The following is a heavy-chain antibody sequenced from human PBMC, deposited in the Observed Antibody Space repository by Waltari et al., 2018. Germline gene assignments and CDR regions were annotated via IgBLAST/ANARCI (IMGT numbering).Heavy chain of an antibody. V-gene: IGHV1-69*05. CDR2: IIPIFGTA. Sequence: QVQLVQSGAEVKKPGSSVKVSCTASGGTFSSYAISWVRQAPGQGLEWMGGIIPIFGTANYAQKFQGRVTITTDESTSTAYMELSSLRSEDTAVYYCARADIVVVPAAKDYYYYGMDVWGQGTTVTVSS. CDR3: ARADIVVVPAAKDYYYYGMDV. J-gene: IGHJ6*02. CDR1: GGTFSSYA. D-gene: IGHD2-2*01.